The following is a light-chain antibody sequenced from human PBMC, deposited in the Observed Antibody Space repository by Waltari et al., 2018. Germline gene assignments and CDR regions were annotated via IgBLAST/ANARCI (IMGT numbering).Light chain of an antibody. CDR3: SSYTSSSTRYV. Sequence: QSALTQPAHVSGSPGQPFPSPSTGTSSAVGGSNYVSWYQQHPGKAPTLMISEVRNGPSGVTNRFSGSRYGNTAPLTISWLQAEDEADYYCSSYTSSSTRYVVGTGTKVT. CDR1: SSAVGGSNY. J-gene: IGLJ1*01. V-gene: IGLV2-14*01. CDR2: EVR.